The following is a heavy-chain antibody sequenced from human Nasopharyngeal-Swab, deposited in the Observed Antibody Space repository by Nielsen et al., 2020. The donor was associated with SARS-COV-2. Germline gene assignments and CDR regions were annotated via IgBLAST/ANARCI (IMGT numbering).Heavy chain of an antibody. J-gene: IGHJ5*02. CDR3: ASYYYDSSDYSYWFDP. D-gene: IGHD3-22*01. Sequence: SETLSLTCTVSGDSISSNSYYWGWIRQSPGKGLEWIGSFSYSGTTYFNPSLKSRVTISVGTSKNQFSVKLSSVTAADTAVYYCASYYYDSSDYSYWFDPWGQGTLVTVSS. CDR2: FSYSGTT. CDR1: GDSISSNSYY. V-gene: IGHV4-39*01.